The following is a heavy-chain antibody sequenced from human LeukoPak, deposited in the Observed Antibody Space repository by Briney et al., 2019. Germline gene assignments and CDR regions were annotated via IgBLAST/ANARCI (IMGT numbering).Heavy chain of an antibody. V-gene: IGHV3-23*01. Sequence: GGSLRLSCAASGFTFSSYAMSWVRQAPGKGLEWVSAISGSGGSTYYADSVKGRFTISRDNSKNTLYLQMNSLRAEDTAVYYCAKLRSISWYASSDYWGQGTLVTVSS. J-gene: IGHJ4*02. CDR3: AKLRSISWYASSDY. CDR1: GFTFSSYA. CDR2: ISGSGGST. D-gene: IGHD6-13*01.